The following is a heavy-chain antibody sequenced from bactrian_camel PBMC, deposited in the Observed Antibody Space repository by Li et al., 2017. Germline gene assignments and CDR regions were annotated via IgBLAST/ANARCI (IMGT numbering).Heavy chain of an antibody. CDR3: TEGRGSRGEHCYSLNY. D-gene: IGHD6*01. J-gene: IGHJ4*01. CDR2: IDSAGTT. V-gene: IGHV3S53*01. Sequence: HVQLVESGGGSVQAGESLRLSCEASDYTTTVGCMGWFRQAPGKKREGVAAIDSAGTTSYADSVKGRFTISKDNAKKTLYLQMSSLKPEDTAVYYCTEGRGSRGEHCYSLNYWGQGTQVTVS. CDR1: DYTTTVGC.